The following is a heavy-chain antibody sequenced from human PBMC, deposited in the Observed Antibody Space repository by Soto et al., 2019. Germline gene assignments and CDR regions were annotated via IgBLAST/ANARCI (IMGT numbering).Heavy chain of an antibody. V-gene: IGHV1-69*01. J-gene: IGHJ6*02. CDR1: GGTFSRHA. CDR3: ARDSHDYIWGSYRNGMDV. Sequence: QVQLVQSGAEVRKPGSSVKVSCKASGGTFSRHAISWVRQAPGQGLEWMGGIIPIFGTANHAQKFQGRVTITADESTTTAYMELSSVTFEDTAVYYCARDSHDYIWGSYRNGMDVWGQGTTVSVSS. CDR2: IIPIFGTA. D-gene: IGHD3-16*02.